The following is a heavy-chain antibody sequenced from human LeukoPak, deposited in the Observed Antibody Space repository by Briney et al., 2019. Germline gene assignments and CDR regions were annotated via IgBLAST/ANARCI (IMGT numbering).Heavy chain of an antibody. V-gene: IGHV1-46*01. Sequence: ASVRVSCKASGYTFTSYYMHWVRQAPGQGLEWMGIINPSGGSTSYAQKFQGRVTMTRDTSTSTFYMELSRLRSDDTAVYYCARGASLYYYDSSGYLGQDAFDIWGQGTMVTVSS. J-gene: IGHJ3*02. CDR3: ARGASLYYYDSSGYLGQDAFDI. CDR1: GYTFTSYY. D-gene: IGHD3-22*01. CDR2: INPSGGST.